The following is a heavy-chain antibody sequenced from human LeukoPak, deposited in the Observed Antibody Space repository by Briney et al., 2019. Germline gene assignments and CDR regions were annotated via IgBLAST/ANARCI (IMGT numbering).Heavy chain of an antibody. J-gene: IGHJ3*02. CDR3: ARVLNPPTGGAFDI. CDR1: GLTVGGNY. CDR2: LHRDGST. Sequence: GRSLRLSCAASGLTVGGNYVTCVRQAPGKGLEWVSILHRDGSTFYTDSVKGRFTFSRDNSKNTVFLQMNSLRVEDTAVYYCARVLNPPTGGAFDIWGLGTMVTVSS. D-gene: IGHD7-27*01. V-gene: IGHV3-53*01.